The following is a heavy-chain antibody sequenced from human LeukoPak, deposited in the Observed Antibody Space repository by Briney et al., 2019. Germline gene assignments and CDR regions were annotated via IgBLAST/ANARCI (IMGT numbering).Heavy chain of an antibody. V-gene: IGHV3-48*04. CDR3: ARAYYRAAAEGFDY. Sequence: GGSLRLSCAASGFTFSIYSMKWVRQAPGKGLEWISYINSDSDTMYYADSVKGRFTISRDNAKNSLFLQMNSLRADDTAMYYCARAYYRAAAEGFDYWGQGTLVTVSS. J-gene: IGHJ4*02. CDR2: INSDSDTM. CDR1: GFTFSIYS. D-gene: IGHD6-13*01.